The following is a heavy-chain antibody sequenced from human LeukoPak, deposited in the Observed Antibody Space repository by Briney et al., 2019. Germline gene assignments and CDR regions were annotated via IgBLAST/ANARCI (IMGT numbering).Heavy chain of an antibody. J-gene: IGHJ4*02. V-gene: IGHV1-18*01. CDR1: GYTFIDYG. CDR3: AKGDYFDS. CDR2: VSAYNGET. Sequence: ASVKVSCKASGYTFIDYGISWVRQAPGQGLEWMGWVSAYNGETKYAHSLQARVTLTTDTFTQTAYMELRNLRSDDTAFYFCAKGDYFDSWGQGTLVTASS.